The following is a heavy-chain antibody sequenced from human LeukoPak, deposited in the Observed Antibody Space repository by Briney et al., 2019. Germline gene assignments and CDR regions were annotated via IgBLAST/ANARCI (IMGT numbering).Heavy chain of an antibody. J-gene: IGHJ6*02. Sequence: GGSLRLSCAASGFTFSSYSMNWVRQAPGKGLEWVSSISSSSSYIYYADSVKGRFTISRDNAKNSLYLQMNSLRAEDTAVYYCARGYLDVPPYYDFWSGYYTNYYYGMDVWGQGTTVTVSS. CDR2: ISSSSSYI. D-gene: IGHD3-3*01. CDR3: ARGYLDVPPYYDFWSGYYTNYYYGMDV. CDR1: GFTFSSYS. V-gene: IGHV3-21*01.